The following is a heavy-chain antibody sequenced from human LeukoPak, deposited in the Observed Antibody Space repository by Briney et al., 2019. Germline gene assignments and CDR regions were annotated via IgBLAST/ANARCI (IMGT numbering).Heavy chain of an antibody. Sequence: GGSLRLSCAASGFTFSSYGMHWVRQAPRKGLEWVAHISYDGSNEYYPDSVKGRFTISRDSSKNTLYLQMNNLRAEDTAVYYCARGPYYYDISGSPRGDYWGQGTLVTVSS. CDR3: ARGPYYYDISGSPRGDY. CDR1: GFTFSSYG. V-gene: IGHV3-30*03. D-gene: IGHD3-22*01. CDR2: ISYDGSNE. J-gene: IGHJ4*02.